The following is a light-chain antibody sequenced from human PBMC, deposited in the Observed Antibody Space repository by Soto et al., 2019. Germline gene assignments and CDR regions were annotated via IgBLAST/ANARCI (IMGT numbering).Light chain of an antibody. Sequence: QSALTQPASVSGSPGLSXAISCTGTSSDVGGYNSVSWYQQHPGKAPKLXIXXVSNRPSGVSNRFSGSKSGNTASLTISGLQAEDEGDYYCSSYTTGGSYVFGTGTKLTVL. CDR3: SSYTTGGSYV. J-gene: IGLJ1*01. CDR2: XVS. CDR1: SSDVGGYNS. V-gene: IGLV2-14*01.